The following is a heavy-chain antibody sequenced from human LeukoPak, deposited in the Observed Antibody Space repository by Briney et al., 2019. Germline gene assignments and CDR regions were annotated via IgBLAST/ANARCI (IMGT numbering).Heavy chain of an antibody. V-gene: IGHV1-69*05. J-gene: IGHJ3*02. Sequence: ASVKVSCKASGGTFSSYAIGWVRQAPGQGLKWMGRIIPIFGTANYAQKFQGRVTITTDESTSTAYMELSSLRSEDTAVYYCAREKQPDAFDIWGQGTMVTVSS. CDR1: GGTFSSYA. CDR3: AREKQPDAFDI. CDR2: IIPIFGTA. D-gene: IGHD6-13*01.